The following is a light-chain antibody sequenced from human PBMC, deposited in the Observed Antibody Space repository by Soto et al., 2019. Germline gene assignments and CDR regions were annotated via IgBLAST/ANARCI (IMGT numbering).Light chain of an antibody. CDR2: TAS. CDR3: QQLNNYPRT. Sequence: DIQLTQPPSFLSASVGDRVTITCRASQGISSYLAWYQQKPGKAPKLLISTASTLQSGVPSRFSGSGSGTEFTLTISSLQPEDFATYYCQQLNNYPRTFGQGTKVEIK. J-gene: IGKJ1*01. V-gene: IGKV1-9*01. CDR1: QGISSY.